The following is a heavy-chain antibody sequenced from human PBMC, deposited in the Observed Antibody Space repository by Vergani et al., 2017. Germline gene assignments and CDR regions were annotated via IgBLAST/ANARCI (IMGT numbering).Heavy chain of an antibody. Sequence: QVHLQQRGAGVLKPSETLSLTCGVIGGSLSGYFWSWIRQSPGRGLEWIGEITAIGSAKYSPSATSRVTISVDTSRGEFTLTVTSVTAADTGLYFCASRGPGLNLGSKSNAGTFDSWGQGTLVTVSS. CDR1: GGSLSGYF. CDR2: ITAIGSA. CDR3: ASRGPGLNLGSKSNAGTFDS. J-gene: IGHJ4*02. V-gene: IGHV4-34*02. D-gene: IGHD3-10*01.